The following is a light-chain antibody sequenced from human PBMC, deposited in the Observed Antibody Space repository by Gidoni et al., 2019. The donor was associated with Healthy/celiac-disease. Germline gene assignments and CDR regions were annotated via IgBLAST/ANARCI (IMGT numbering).Light chain of an antibody. CDR1: HSVSSSY. V-gene: IGKV3-20*01. CDR3: QQYGSSPRT. Sequence: EIVLTTSPGTRSWSPGERATLSCRASHSVSSSYLAWYQQKPGQAPRLLIYGASSRATGIPARFSGSGSGTDFTLTISRLEPEDFAVYYCQQYGSSPRTFGQGTKVEIK. J-gene: IGKJ1*01. CDR2: GAS.